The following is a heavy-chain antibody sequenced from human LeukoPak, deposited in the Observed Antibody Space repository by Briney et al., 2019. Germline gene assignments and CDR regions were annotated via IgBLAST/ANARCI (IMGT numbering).Heavy chain of an antibody. CDR3: ARRYSGSYYSYYYYYYMDV. J-gene: IGHJ6*03. Sequence: SETLSLTCAVYGGSFSGYYWSWIRQSPGKGLEWIGAINHSGSTNYNPSLKSRVTISVDTSKNQFSLKLSSVTAADTAVYYCARRYSGSYYSYYYYYYMDVWGKGTTVTISS. D-gene: IGHD1-26*01. CDR2: INHSGST. CDR1: GGSFSGYY. V-gene: IGHV4-34*01.